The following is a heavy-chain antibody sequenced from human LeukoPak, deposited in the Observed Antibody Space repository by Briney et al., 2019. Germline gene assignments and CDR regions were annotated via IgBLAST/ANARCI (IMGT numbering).Heavy chain of an antibody. CDR2: IWYDGSNK. D-gene: IGHD2-2*03. CDR3: AKDGYCSSTSCHRRDYYYYMDV. CDR1: GFTFSSYG. Sequence: PGGSLRLSCAASGFTFSSYGMHWVRQAPGKGLEWVAVIWYDGSNKYYADSVKGRFTISRDNSKNTLYLQMNSLRAEDTAVYYGAKDGYCSSTSCHRRDYYYYMDVWGKGTTVTVSS. J-gene: IGHJ6*03. V-gene: IGHV3-33*06.